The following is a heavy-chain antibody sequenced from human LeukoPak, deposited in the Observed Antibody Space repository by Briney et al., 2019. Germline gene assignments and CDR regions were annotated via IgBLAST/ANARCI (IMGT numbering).Heavy chain of an antibody. J-gene: IGHJ4*02. CDR1: GYIFTSHY. Sequence: ASVKVSCRASGYIFTSHYMHWVRQAPGRGLEWMGIINPSAGSTSYPQKFQGRVTMTRDTSTSTVYMELSSLRSEDTAVYYCAAPGASGFVGNFWSGPLDYWGQGTLVSVSS. D-gene: IGHD3-3*01. CDR3: AAPGASGFVGNFWSGPLDY. V-gene: IGHV1-46*01. CDR2: INPSAGST.